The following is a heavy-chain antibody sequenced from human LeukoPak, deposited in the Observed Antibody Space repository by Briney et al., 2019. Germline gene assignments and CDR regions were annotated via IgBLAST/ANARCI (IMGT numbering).Heavy chain of an antibody. V-gene: IGHV4-31*03. CDR1: GGSISRGGNS. J-gene: IGHJ4*02. CDR2: IFYSGST. CDR3: ATNYGGNTLDY. D-gene: IGHD4-23*01. Sequence: PSQTLSLTCTVSGGSISRGGNSWHWIRQHPGKGLEWIGFIFYSGSTSYNPSLKSRLTISVDTSKNEFSLKLSSLTAADTAVYYCATNYGGNTLDYWGQGILVTVSS.